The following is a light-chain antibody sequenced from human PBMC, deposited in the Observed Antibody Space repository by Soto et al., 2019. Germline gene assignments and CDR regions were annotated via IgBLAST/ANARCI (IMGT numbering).Light chain of an antibody. V-gene: IGLV2-8*01. CDR2: EVT. CDR1: SSDIGGYNY. Sequence: QSALTQPPSASGSPGQSVTISCTGTSSDIGGYNYVSWYQQHPGKAPKLMIYEVTKRPSGVPDRFSGSKSGNTASLTVSGLLAEDEADYYCYSYEGTPRLFGNGTKVTV. CDR3: YSYEGTPRL. J-gene: IGLJ1*01.